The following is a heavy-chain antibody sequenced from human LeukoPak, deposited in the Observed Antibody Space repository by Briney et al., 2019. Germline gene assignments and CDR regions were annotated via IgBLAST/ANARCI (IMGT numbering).Heavy chain of an antibody. V-gene: IGHV3-21*01. CDR2: ISSSSSYI. Sequence: GGSLRLSCAASGFTFSSYSMYWVRQAPGKGLEWVSSISSSSSYIYYADSVKGRFTISRDNAKDSLYLQMNSLRAEDTAVYYCARAGYSGYGAPGYYMDVWGKGTTVTVSS. J-gene: IGHJ6*03. D-gene: IGHD5-12*01. CDR1: GFTFSSYS. CDR3: ARAGYSGYGAPGYYMDV.